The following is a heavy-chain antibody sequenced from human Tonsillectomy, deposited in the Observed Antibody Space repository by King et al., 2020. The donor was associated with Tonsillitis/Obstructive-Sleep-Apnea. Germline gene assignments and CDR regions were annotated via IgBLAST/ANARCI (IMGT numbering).Heavy chain of an antibody. CDR1: GYGFTIYW. J-gene: IGHJ4*02. CDR3: ARRRGGISTGYSNDY. Sequence: VQLVEAGAEVKKPGESLTISGKGSGYGFTIYWITWVRQMPGKGLEWMGRIDPGDSYTTYSPSFQGHVTISVDKSISTAYLQWNSLKPSDTAIYYCARRRGGISTGYSNDYWGQGTLVTVSS. V-gene: IGHV5-10-1*01. CDR2: IDPGDSYT. D-gene: IGHD3-9*01.